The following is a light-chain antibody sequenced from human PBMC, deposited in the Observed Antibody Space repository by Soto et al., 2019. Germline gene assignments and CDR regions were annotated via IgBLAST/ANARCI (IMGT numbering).Light chain of an antibody. CDR1: QSVSSSY. CDR2: GAS. V-gene: IGKV3-20*01. CDR3: QQYGSSPA. Sequence: EIVLTQSPGTLSLSPGERATLSCRASQSVSSSYLAWYQQKPGQAPRLLIYGASSRDTGIPDRFSGSGSGTDFTLTISILEPEDFALYYCQQYGSSPAFGGGTKVEIK. J-gene: IGKJ4*01.